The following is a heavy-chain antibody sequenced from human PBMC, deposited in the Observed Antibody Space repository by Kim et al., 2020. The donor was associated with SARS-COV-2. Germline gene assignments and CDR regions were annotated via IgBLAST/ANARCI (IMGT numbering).Heavy chain of an antibody. CDR2: IYSGGST. V-gene: IGHV3-53*04. Sequence: GGSLRLSCAASGFTVSSNYMSWVRQAPGKGLEWVSVIYSGGSTYYADSVKGRFTISRHNSKNTLYLQMSSLRAEDTAVYYCARGEYYDSSGDPVPLFDYWGQGTLVTVSS. CDR1: GFTVSSNY. CDR3: ARGEYYDSSGDPVPLFDY. J-gene: IGHJ4*02. D-gene: IGHD3-22*01.